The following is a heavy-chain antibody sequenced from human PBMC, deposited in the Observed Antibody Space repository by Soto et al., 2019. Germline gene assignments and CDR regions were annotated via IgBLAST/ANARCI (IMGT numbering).Heavy chain of an antibody. J-gene: IGHJ1*01. Sequence: ASVKVSCKASGYTFTCYYMHWARQAPGQGLEWMGIINPSGGSTSYAQKFQGRVTMTRDTSTSTVYMELSSLRSEDTAVYYCARVAYDSSGYQSGGFQHWGQGTLVTVSS. CDR1: GYTFTCYY. D-gene: IGHD3-22*01. CDR2: INPSGGST. V-gene: IGHV1-46*01. CDR3: ARVAYDSSGYQSGGFQH.